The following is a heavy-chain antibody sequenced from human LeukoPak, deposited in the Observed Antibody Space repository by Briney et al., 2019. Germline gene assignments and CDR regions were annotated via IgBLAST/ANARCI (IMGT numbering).Heavy chain of an antibody. CDR1: GGSISSYY. CDR2: IYYSGST. Sequence: SETLSLTCTVSGGSISSYYWSWIRQPPGKGLEWIGYIYYSGSTNYNPSLKSRVTISVDTSKNQFSLKLSSVTAADTAVYYCARDYGSGSLTPFDYWGQGTLVTVSS. CDR3: ARDYGSGSLTPFDY. V-gene: IGHV4-59*12. J-gene: IGHJ4*02. D-gene: IGHD3-10*01.